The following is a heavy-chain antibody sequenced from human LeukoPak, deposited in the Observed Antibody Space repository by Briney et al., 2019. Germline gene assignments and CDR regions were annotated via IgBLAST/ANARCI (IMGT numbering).Heavy chain of an antibody. CDR2: ISGSGGST. V-gene: IGHV3-23*01. CDR1: GFTFSSYA. J-gene: IGHJ4*02. D-gene: IGHD3-3*01. CDR3: AKDRKSVRFLEWLSVDY. Sequence: GGSLRLSCAASGFTFSSYAMSWVRQAPGKGLEWVSAISGSGGSTYYADSVKGRFTISRDNSKNTLYLQMNSLRAEDTAVYYCAKDRKSVRFLEWLSVDYWGQGTQVTVSS.